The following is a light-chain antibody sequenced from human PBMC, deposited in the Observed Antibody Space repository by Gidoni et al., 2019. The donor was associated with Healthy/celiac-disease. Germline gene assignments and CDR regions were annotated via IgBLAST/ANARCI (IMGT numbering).Light chain of an antibody. CDR2: DAS. V-gene: IGKV3-20*01. CDR3: QQYGSSSIT. CDR1: QSVSSNY. Sequence: ETVLTQSPGTLSLSPGERATLSCRASQSVSSNYLAWYQQKPGQAPRLLISDASSRATGIPDRFSGSGSGTDFTLTISRLEPEDFAVYYCQQYGSSSITFGGXTKVEIK. J-gene: IGKJ4*01.